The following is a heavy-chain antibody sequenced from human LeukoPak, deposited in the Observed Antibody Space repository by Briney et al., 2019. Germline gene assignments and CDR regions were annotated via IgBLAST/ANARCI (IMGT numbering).Heavy chain of an antibody. D-gene: IGHD2-8*01. Sequence: PGGSLRLSCAASGLTVSSNYMNWVRQAPGKGLEWVSSVSNSGDYIHYADSVKGRFTISRDNSKNSLYLQMNSLRAEDTAVYYCARALIGYYFDYWGQGTLVTVSS. J-gene: IGHJ4*02. CDR2: VSNSGDYI. CDR1: GLTVSSNY. V-gene: IGHV3-21*06. CDR3: ARALIGYYFDY.